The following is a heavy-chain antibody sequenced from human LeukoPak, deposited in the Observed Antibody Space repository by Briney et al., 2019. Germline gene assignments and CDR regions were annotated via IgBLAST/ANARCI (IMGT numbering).Heavy chain of an antibody. CDR2: ISSSSSYI. CDR3: ARDRHHRFGELFP. D-gene: IGHD3-10*01. CDR1: GFTFSSHG. Sequence: PGRSLRLSCAASGFTFSSHGMHWVRQAPGKGLEWVSSISSSSSYIYHADSVKGRFTISRDNAKNSLYLQMNSLRAEDTAVYYCARDRHHRFGELFPWGQGTRVTVSS. V-gene: IGHV3-21*01. J-gene: IGHJ4*02.